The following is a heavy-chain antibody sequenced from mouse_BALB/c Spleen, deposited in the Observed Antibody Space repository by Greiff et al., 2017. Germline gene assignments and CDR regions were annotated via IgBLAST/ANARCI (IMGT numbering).Heavy chain of an antibody. Sequence: EVQLVESGGGLVKPGGSLKLSCAASGFTFSSYAMSWVRQTPEKRLEWVASISSGGSTYYPDSVKGRFTISRDNARNILYLQMSSLRSEDTAMYYCARGPDGNYGYWGQGTTLTVSS. V-gene: IGHV5-6-5*01. CDR3: ARGPDGNYGY. CDR1: GFTFSSYA. D-gene: IGHD2-1*01. J-gene: IGHJ2*01. CDR2: ISSGGST.